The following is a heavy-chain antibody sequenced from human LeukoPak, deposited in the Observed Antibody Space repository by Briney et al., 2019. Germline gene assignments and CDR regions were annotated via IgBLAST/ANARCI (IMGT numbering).Heavy chain of an antibody. CDR2: LYSGGET. J-gene: IGHJ6*02. D-gene: IGHD6-19*01. V-gene: IGHV3-53*01. Sequence: GGSLRLSCAASGFIVSSYFMSWVRQAPGKGLEWVSILYSGGETFYADPVRGRFIISRDNSKNTLFLQMNNLRDEDTAVYYCAREGSIAVAGNYGMDVWGQGTTVTV. CDR3: AREGSIAVAGNYGMDV. CDR1: GFIVSSYF.